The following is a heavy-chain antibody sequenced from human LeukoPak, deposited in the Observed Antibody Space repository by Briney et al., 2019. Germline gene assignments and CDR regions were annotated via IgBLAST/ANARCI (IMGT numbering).Heavy chain of an antibody. V-gene: IGHV1-18*01. D-gene: IGHD4-17*01. CDR2: ISAYNGNT. CDR1: GYTFTSYG. J-gene: IGHJ3*02. CDR3: ASLGQGDYDGDAFDI. Sequence: ASVKVSCKASGYTFTSYGISWVRQAPGQGLEWMGWISAYNGNTNYAQKLQGRVTMTTDTSTSTAYMELRSLRSDDTAVYYCASLGQGDYDGDAFDIWGQGTMVTVSS.